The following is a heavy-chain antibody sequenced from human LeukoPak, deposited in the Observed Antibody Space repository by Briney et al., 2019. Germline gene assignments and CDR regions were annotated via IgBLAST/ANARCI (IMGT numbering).Heavy chain of an antibody. V-gene: IGHV3-9*01. J-gene: IGHJ6*02. Sequence: PGGSLRLSCAASGFTFDDYTMHWVRQAPGKGLEWVSGISWNSGSIGYADSVKGRFTISRDNAKNSLYLQMSNLRAEDTAAYFCARGGGLDVWGQGATVTVSS. D-gene: IGHD3-16*01. CDR2: ISWNSGSI. CDR3: ARGGGLDV. CDR1: GFTFDDYT.